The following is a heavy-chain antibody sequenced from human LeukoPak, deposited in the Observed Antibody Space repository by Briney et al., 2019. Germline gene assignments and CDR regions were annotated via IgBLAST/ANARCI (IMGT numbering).Heavy chain of an antibody. J-gene: IGHJ4*02. D-gene: IGHD4-11*01. CDR1: GFTFSSYG. CDR3: AKGGLDSAPHGY. Sequence: GGSPRLSCAASGFTFSSYGINWVRQAPGKGLEWVSSISTSSSYIYYADSVKGRFTISRDNAKNSLYLQMNSLSVEDTAIYFCAKGGLDSAPHGYWGQGTLVTVSS. V-gene: IGHV3-21*04. CDR2: ISTSSSYI.